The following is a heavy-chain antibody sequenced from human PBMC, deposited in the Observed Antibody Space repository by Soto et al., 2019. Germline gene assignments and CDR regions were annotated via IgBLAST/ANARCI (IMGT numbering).Heavy chain of an antibody. Sequence: EVQLVESGGGLVQPGGSLRLSCAASGFTVSSNYMSWVRQAPGKGLEWVSVIYSGGSAYYADSVKGRFTISRDNSKDTLYLPINSLRAEDTAVYYCARHGYSYGGGYFDYWGQGTLVNVSS. CDR2: IYSGGSA. D-gene: IGHD5-18*01. CDR3: ARHGYSYGGGYFDY. V-gene: IGHV3-66*04. J-gene: IGHJ4*02. CDR1: GFTVSSNY.